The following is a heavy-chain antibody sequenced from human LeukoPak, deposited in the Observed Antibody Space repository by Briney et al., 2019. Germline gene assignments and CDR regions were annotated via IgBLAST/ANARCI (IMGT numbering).Heavy chain of an antibody. CDR2: IYYSGST. D-gene: IGHD3-10*01. V-gene: IGHV4-59*01. J-gene: IGHJ4*02. Sequence: PSETLSLTCTVSGGSISSYYWSWIRRPPGKGLEWIGYIYYSGSTNYNPSLKSRVTISVDTSKNQFSLKLSSVTAADTAVYYCARVRGYYYGSGSYYNNLYFGYWGQGTLVTVSS. CDR3: ARVRGYYYGSGSYYNNLYFGY. CDR1: GGSISSYY.